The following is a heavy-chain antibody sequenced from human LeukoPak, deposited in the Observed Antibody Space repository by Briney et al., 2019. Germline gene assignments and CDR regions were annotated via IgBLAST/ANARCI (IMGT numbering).Heavy chain of an antibody. CDR1: GFTLSTYW. D-gene: IGHD3-10*01. CDR3: AKGGGYGSGSYYIPIY. V-gene: IGHV3-7*03. CDR2: INQDASAK. J-gene: IGHJ4*02. Sequence: PGGSLRLSCAVSGFTLSTYWMSWVRQAPGKGLEWVANINQDASAKYYVDSVKGRFTISRDNAKNSLYLQMNSLRAEDTAVYYCAKGGGYGSGSYYIPIYWGQGTLVTVSS.